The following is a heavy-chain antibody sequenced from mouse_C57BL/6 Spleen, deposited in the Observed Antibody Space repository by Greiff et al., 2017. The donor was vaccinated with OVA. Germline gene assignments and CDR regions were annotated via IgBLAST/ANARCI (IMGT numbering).Heavy chain of an antibody. V-gene: IGHV1-61*01. Sequence: QVQLQQPGAELVRPGSSVKLSCKASGYTFTSYWMDWVKQRPGQGLEWIGNIYPSDSETHYNQKFKDKATLTVDKSSSTAYMQLSSLTSEDSAVYYCASDYYGSSWDWGQGTTLTVSS. CDR2: IYPSDSET. CDR3: ASDYYGSSWD. CDR1: GYTFTSYW. D-gene: IGHD1-1*01. J-gene: IGHJ2*01.